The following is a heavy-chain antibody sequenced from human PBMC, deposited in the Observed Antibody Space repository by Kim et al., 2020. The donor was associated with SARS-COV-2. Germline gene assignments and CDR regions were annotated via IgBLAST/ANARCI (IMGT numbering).Heavy chain of an antibody. D-gene: IGHD6-6*01. CDR1: GYTFTSYG. V-gene: IGHV1-18*04. CDR3: AREPGRAEYSSSSDYGMDV. J-gene: IGHJ6*02. CDR2: ISAYNGNT. Sequence: ASVKVSCKASGYTFTSYGISWVRQAPGQGLEWMGWISAYNGNTNYAQKLQGRVTMTTDTSTSTAYMELRSLRSDDTAVYYCAREPGRAEYSSSSDYGMDVWGQGTTVTVSS.